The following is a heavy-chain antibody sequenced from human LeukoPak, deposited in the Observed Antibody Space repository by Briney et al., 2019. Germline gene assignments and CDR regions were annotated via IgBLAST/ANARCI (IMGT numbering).Heavy chain of an antibody. J-gene: IGHJ5*02. CDR2: IHTSGNT. D-gene: IGHD3-16*02. CDR1: GGSISSFY. Sequence: SSETLSLTCTVSGGSISSFYCSWIRQPPGEQLEWIGYIHTSGNTNHNPSLKSRVTMSVDTSKNQFSLHLRSVTAADTAVYYCARLHDPQISFNWFDTWGQGTLVTVSS. V-gene: IGHV4-4*09. CDR3: ARLHDPQISFNWFDT.